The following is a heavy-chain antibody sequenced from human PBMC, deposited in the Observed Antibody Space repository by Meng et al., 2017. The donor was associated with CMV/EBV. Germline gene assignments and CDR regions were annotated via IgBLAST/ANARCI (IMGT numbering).Heavy chain of an antibody. CDR1: RFSLRTSGFG. V-gene: IGHV2-5*02. CDR2: IYWDDDK. J-gene: IGHJ4*02. Sequence: QIPLQASAPPLVKPPHTLPLICTFSRFSLRTSGFGVGWTRQPPGKALEWLALIYWDDDKRYSPSLKSRLTITKDTSKNQVVLTMTNMDPVDTATYYCARIAAAGRFDYWGQGTLVTVSS. D-gene: IGHD6-13*01. CDR3: ARIAAAGRFDY.